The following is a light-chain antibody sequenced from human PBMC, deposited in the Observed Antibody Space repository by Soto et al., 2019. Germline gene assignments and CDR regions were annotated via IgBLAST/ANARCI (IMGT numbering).Light chain of an antibody. CDR1: QSLVYSDGNTY. V-gene: IGKV2-30*01. CDR2: EVF. CDR3: MQGLSWPRT. Sequence: DVVMTQSPLSLSVTLGQPASISCRSSQSLVYSDGNTYLSWFQQRPGQSPRRLIYEVFKRDSGVPDRFSGSGSGPDFPLTISRVEAEDVGVYYCMQGLSWPRTFGQGTKVEIK. J-gene: IGKJ1*01.